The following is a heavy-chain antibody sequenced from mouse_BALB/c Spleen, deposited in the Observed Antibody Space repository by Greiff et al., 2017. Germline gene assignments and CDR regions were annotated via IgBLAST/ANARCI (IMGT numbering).Heavy chain of an antibody. D-gene: IGHD1-1*01. V-gene: IGHV1-80*01. CDR3: AREGDGSSIYYAMDY. CDR2: IYPGDGDT. CDR1: GYAFSSYW. J-gene: IGHJ4*01. Sequence: VQLQQSGAELVRPGSSVKISCKASGYAFSSYWMNWVKQRPGQGLEWIGQIYPGDGDTNYNGKFKGKATLTADKSSSTAYMQLSSLTSEDSAVYFCAREGDGSSIYYAMDYWGQGTSVTVSS.